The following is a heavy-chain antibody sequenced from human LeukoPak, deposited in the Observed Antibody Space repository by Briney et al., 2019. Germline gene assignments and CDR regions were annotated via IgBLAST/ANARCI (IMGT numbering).Heavy chain of an antibody. J-gene: IGHJ4*02. CDR3: ARWTTRILYYFDY. Sequence: PSQTLSLTCTVSGGSISSGDYYWSWIRQPPGKGLEWIGYIYYSGSTYYNPSLKSRVTISVDTSKNQFSLKLSSVTAADTAVYYCARWTTRILYYFDYWGQGTLVTVSS. CDR1: GGSISSGDYY. V-gene: IGHV4-30-4*08. D-gene: IGHD4-17*01. CDR2: IYYSGST.